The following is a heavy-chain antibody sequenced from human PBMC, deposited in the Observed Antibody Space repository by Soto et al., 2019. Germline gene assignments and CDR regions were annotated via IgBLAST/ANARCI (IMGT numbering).Heavy chain of an antibody. CDR1: GFSLTTSGVG. D-gene: IGHD2-21*02. CDR2: IYWDDDK. V-gene: IGHV2-5*02. Sequence: QITLKESGPTLVQPTQTLTLTCTFSGFSLTTSGVGVGWIRQPPGKALEWLALIYWDDDKRYSPSQKSRLTITKATSKHQVVLTITNMDPVDTATYYCAHRHSYSGVNCYSGFDYWGQGTLVTVSS. CDR3: AHRHSYSGVNCYSGFDY. J-gene: IGHJ4*02.